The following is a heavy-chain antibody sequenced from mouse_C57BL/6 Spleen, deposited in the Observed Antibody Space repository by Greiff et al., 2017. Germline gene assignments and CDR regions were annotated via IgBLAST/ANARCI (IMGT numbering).Heavy chain of an antibody. D-gene: IGHD2-5*01. V-gene: IGHV5-6*02. CDR3: ARLRYSNYDWYFDV. CDR2: ISSGGSYT. J-gene: IGHJ1*03. Sequence: DVMLVESGGDLVKPGGSLKLSCAASGFTFSSYGMSWVRPTPDKRLEWVATISSGGSYTYYPDSVKGRFTISRDNAKNTLYLQMSSLKSEDTAMYYCARLRYSNYDWYFDVWGTGTTVTVSS. CDR1: GFTFSSYG.